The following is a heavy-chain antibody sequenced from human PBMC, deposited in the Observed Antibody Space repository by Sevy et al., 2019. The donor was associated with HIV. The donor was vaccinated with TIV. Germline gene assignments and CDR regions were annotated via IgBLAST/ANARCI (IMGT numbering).Heavy chain of an antibody. CDR1: GFTFSSAE. J-gene: IGHJ6*02. D-gene: IGHD3-3*01. CDR3: ARDTPDSLYDFWSGYYPYYYYYGMDV. CDR2: INGSGSVI. Sequence: GGSLRLSCAASGFTFSSAEMNWVHQAPGKGLEWISFINGSGSVIYYADSVKGRFTISRDNAKNSLYLQMNSLRAEDTAVYYCARDTPDSLYDFWSGYYPYYYYYGMDVWGQGTTVTVSS. V-gene: IGHV3-48*03.